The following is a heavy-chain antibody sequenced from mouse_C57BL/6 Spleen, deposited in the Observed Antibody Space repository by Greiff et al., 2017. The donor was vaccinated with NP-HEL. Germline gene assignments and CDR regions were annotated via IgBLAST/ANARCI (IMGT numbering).Heavy chain of an antibody. D-gene: IGHD1-1*01. CDR2: ISRGSSTI. V-gene: IGHV5-17*01. J-gene: IGHJ2*01. CDR1: GFTFSDYG. Sequence: EVQGVESGGGLVKPGGSLKLSCAASGFTFSDYGMHWVRQAPEKGLEWVAYISRGSSTIYYADTVKGRFTISRDNAKNTLFLKLTSLRSEDTAMYYCARPGDYGSRPSYYFDYWGQGTTLTVSS. CDR3: ARPGDYGSRPSYYFDY.